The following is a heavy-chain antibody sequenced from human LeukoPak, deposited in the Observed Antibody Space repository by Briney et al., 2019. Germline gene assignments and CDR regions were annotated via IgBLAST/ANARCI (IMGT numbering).Heavy chain of an antibody. CDR2: ISHTGST. D-gene: IGHD5-24*01. CDR3: ARRRDGYNFGSFYFDY. CDR1: GYSISDGNY. V-gene: IGHV4-38-2*02. J-gene: IGHJ4*02. Sequence: KPSETLSLTCTVSGYSISDGNYWGWIRQPPGKGLEWIGSISHTGSTYDNPSLKSRVTTSVDTSKNQFSLSLNSVTAADTAVYYCARRRDGYNFGSFYFDYWGQGILVTVSS.